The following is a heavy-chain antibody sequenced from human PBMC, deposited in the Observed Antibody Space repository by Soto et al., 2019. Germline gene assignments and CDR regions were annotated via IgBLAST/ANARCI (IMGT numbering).Heavy chain of an antibody. V-gene: IGHV6-1*01. CDR3: ACVHIRYSDRSADINRYNFDY. J-gene: IGHJ4*02. CDR2: TYYRSKWYN. D-gene: IGHD3-9*01. Sequence: SQTLSLTCAISGDSVSSNSAAWNWIRQSPSRGLEWLGRTYYRSKWYNDYAVSVKSRITINPDTSKNQFSLQLNSVTPEDTAVYYCACVHIRYSDRSADINRYNFDYWGQGTLVTVSS. CDR1: GDSVSSNSAA.